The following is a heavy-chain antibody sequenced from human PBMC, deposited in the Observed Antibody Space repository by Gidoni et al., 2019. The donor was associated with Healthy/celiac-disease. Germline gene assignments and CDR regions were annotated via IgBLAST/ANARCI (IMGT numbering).Heavy chain of an antibody. V-gene: IGHV4-4*02. CDR2: IYNSGST. J-gene: IGHJ3*02. D-gene: IGHD6-13*01. CDR3: ARRELVPLAAFDI. CDR1: GGPISSINW. Sequence: QVQLQDSGPGLVQPSGPLFPTCAVPGGPISSINWWRWVRQPPGKGMGWIREIYNSGSTNYNPALKRRVTISVDKSKNQFSLKLSSVTAADTAVYYCARRELVPLAAFDIWGQGTMVTVSS.